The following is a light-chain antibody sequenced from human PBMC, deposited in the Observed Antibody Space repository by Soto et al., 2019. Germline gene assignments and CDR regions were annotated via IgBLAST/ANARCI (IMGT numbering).Light chain of an antibody. CDR2: DAS. Sequence: EFVFTQFPGTPVLSPGGRGTLSWRASQTVRNNYLAWYQQKPGQAPRLLIYDASSRATGIPDRFSGGGSGTDFTLTISRLEPEDFAVYYCQQYGSLSWTFGQGTKVDIK. CDR3: QQYGSLSWT. J-gene: IGKJ1*01. V-gene: IGKV3-20*01. CDR1: QTVRNNY.